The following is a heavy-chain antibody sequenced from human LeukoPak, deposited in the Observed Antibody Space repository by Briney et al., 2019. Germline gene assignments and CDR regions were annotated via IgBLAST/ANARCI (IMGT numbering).Heavy chain of an antibody. D-gene: IGHD2-15*01. J-gene: IGHJ6*02. CDR1: GGSFSGYY. V-gene: IGHV4-34*01. CDR3: ARGPDCSGGSCYSNYYYGMDV. CDR2: INHSGST. Sequence: SETLSLTCAVYGGSFSGYYWSWIRQPPGKGLEWIGEINHSGSTNYNPSLKSRVTISVDTSKNQFSLKLSSVTAADTAVYYCARGPDCSGGSCYSNYYYGMDVWGQGTTVTVPS.